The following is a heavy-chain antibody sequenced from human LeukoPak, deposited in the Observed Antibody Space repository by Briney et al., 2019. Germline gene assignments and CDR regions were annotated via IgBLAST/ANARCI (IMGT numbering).Heavy chain of an antibody. CDR3: ARVLGRSGYDAFDI. Sequence: ASVKVSCKASGHTFTSYYMHWVRQAPGQGLELMGIINPSGGSTSYAQTFQGRVTMTRDTSTSTVYMELSRMRSEDTAVYYCARVLGRSGYDAFDIWGQGTMVTVSS. CDR1: GHTFTSYY. CDR2: INPSGGST. D-gene: IGHD6-19*01. J-gene: IGHJ3*02. V-gene: IGHV1-46*01.